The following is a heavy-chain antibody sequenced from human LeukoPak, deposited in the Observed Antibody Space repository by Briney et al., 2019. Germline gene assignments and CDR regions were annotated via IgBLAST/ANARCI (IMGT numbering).Heavy chain of an antibody. CDR3: ARDSPSLLGGGNCFDY. CDR2: ISGGSSYI. Sequence: GGSLRPSCAASGFSFSSYYMYWVRQAPGKGLEWVSSISGGSSYINYADSVKGRFTISRDNAKNSLFLQMNSLRAEDTAVYYCARDSPSLLGGGNCFDYWGQGTLVTVSS. CDR1: GFSFSSYY. V-gene: IGHV3-21*01. D-gene: IGHD2-15*01. J-gene: IGHJ4*02.